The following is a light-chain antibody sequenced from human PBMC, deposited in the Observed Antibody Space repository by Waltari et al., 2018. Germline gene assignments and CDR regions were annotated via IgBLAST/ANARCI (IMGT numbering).Light chain of an antibody. CDR1: QSITNY. V-gene: IGKV3-11*01. CDR2: DAS. Sequence: VLTQSPPTLSLSPGERATLSCRASQSITNYLAWYQQKRGQAPRLLISDASNRATGIPARFSGSGSGTDFTLTISGLEPEDFAVYYCQQRSNWPLLTFGGGTKVEIK. J-gene: IGKJ4*01. CDR3: QQRSNWPLLT.